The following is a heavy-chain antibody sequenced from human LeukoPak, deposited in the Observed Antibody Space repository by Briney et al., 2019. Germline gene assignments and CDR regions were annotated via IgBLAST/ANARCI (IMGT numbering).Heavy chain of an antibody. CDR2: ISSSSSYI. Sequence: GGSLRLSCAASGFTFSSYSMNWVRQAPGKGLEWVSSISSSSSYIYYADSVKGRFTISRDNAKNSLYLQMNSLRAEDTAVYYCARDGGDYGSGSFFDYWGQGTLVTVSS. J-gene: IGHJ4*02. CDR1: GFTFSSYS. V-gene: IGHV3-21*01. D-gene: IGHD3-10*01. CDR3: ARDGGDYGSGSFFDY.